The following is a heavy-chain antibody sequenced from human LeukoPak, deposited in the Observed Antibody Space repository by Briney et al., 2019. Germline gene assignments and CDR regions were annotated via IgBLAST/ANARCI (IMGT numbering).Heavy chain of an antibody. Sequence: GGSLRLSCAASGFTFSSYGMHWVRQAPGKGLEWVAVISYDGSNKYYADSVKGRFTISRDNSKNTLYLQMNSLRAEDTAVYYCAKEGIAVAGTNPWGQGTLVTVSS. CDR2: ISYDGSNK. CDR1: GFTFSSYG. J-gene: IGHJ5*02. V-gene: IGHV3-30*18. D-gene: IGHD6-19*01. CDR3: AKEGIAVAGTNP.